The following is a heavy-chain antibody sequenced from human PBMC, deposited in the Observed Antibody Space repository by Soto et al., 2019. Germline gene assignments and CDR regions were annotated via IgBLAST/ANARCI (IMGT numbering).Heavy chain of an antibody. CDR3: ARAFKYGYWFDP. Sequence: ASVKVSCQASGYTFTSYGISWVRQAPGQGLEWMGWISAYNGNTNYAQKLQGRVTITTDTSTSTAYMELRSLRSDDTDVYYCARAFKYGYWFDPWGQGTLVTVSS. J-gene: IGHJ5*02. D-gene: IGHD3-10*01. V-gene: IGHV1-18*01. CDR2: ISAYNGNT. CDR1: GYTFTSYG.